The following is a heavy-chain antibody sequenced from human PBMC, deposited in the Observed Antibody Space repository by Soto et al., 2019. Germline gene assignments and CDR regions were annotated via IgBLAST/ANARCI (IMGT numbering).Heavy chain of an antibody. CDR2: INYSGTS. Sequence: ETLSLTCGVYGGSFSGYHWSWIRQPPGKGLECIGEINYSGTSNYNPSLKSRVTISVDTSKNQFSLKLSSVTAADTAVYYCARGRDFDYWGPGTLVTVSS. V-gene: IGHV4-34*01. CDR3: ARGRDFDY. J-gene: IGHJ4*02. CDR1: GGSFSGYH.